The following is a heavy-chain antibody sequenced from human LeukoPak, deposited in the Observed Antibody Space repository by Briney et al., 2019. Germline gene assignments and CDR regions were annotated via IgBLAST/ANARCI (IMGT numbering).Heavy chain of an antibody. Sequence: VASVKVSCKASGYTFTSYYMHWVRQAPGQGLEWMGIINPSGGSTSYAQKFKGRVTMTRDTSTSTVYMELSSLRSEDTAVHYRARDQDFGVVTTAPYYYYGMDVWGQGTTVTVSS. J-gene: IGHJ6*02. CDR2: INPSGGST. D-gene: IGHD3-3*01. V-gene: IGHV1-46*01. CDR1: GYTFTSYY. CDR3: ARDQDFGVVTTAPYYYYGMDV.